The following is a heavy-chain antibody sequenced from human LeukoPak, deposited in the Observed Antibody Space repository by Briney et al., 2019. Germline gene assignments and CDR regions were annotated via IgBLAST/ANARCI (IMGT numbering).Heavy chain of an antibody. CDR3: ARGRYDNVWGSYRTPDFEY. CDR1: GYTFTSYD. D-gene: IGHD3-16*02. V-gene: IGHV1-8*01. CDR2: RNPNSGNT. J-gene: IGHJ4*02. Sequence: ASVKVSCKASGYTFTSYDINWVRQATGQGLEWMGWRNPNSGNTVYAQKLQGRVTMTRNTSISTAYMELSSLKSEDTAVYFCARGRYDNVWGSYRTPDFEYWGQGTLVTVSS.